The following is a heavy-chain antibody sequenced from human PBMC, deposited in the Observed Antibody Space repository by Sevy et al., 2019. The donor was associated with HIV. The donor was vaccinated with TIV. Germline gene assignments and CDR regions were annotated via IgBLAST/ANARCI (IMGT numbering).Heavy chain of an antibody. J-gene: IGHJ4*02. V-gene: IGHV4-34*01. CDR3: ARGPEYYYDSSGYYYYFDY. CDR2: INHSGST. Sequence: SDTLSLTCAVYGGSFSGYYWSWIRQPPGKGLEWIGEINHSGSTNYNPSLKSRVTISVDTSKNQFSLKLSSVTAADTAVYYCARGPEYYYDSSGYYYYFDYWGQGTLVTVSS. CDR1: GGSFSGYY. D-gene: IGHD3-22*01.